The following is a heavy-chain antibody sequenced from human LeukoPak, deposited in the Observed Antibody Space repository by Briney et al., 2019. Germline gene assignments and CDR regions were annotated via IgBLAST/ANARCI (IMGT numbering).Heavy chain of an antibody. CDR1: GFTFSSYS. D-gene: IGHD4-17*01. CDR3: ASRTTDNDY. V-gene: IGHV3-21*01. CDR2: ISISISYT. Sequence: GGSLRLSCAASGFTFSSYSMSWVRQAAGKWLEWISSISISISYTYYSDSMNGRFTTSRNNAKNSLYLQMNSLRAEDTAVYYCASRTTDNDYWGQGTLVTVSS. J-gene: IGHJ4*02.